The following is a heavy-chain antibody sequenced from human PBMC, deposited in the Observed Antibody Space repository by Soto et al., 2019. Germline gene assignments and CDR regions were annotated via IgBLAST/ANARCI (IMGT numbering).Heavy chain of an antibody. CDR1: GGSFSGYY. J-gene: IGHJ4*02. Sequence: SETLSLICAVYGGSFSGYYWSWIRQPPGKGLEWIGEINHSGSTNYNPSLKSRVTISVDTSKNQFSLKLSSVTAADTAVYYCARGIVVVVAATPKGYFDYWGQGTLVTVSS. CDR3: ARGIVVVVAATPKGYFDY. CDR2: INHSGST. D-gene: IGHD2-15*01. V-gene: IGHV4-34*01.